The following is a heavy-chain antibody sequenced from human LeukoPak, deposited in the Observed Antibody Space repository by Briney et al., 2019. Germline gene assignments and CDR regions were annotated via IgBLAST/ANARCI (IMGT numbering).Heavy chain of an antibody. V-gene: IGHV3-30*14. J-gene: IGHJ1*01. D-gene: IGHD3-16*01. Sequence: GGSLRLSCATSGFPFSTYNMHWVRQAPGKGLEWVAVLSFDGSNEIYADSVRGRFTISRDDSKNTLYLQMNSLRAEDTAVYYCARERFGAYSEHWGQGTLVTVSS. CDR3: ARERFGAYSEH. CDR1: GFPFSTYN. CDR2: LSFDGSNE.